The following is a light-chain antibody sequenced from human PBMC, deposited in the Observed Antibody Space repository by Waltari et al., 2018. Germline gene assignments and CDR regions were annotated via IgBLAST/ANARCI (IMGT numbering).Light chain of an antibody. CDR3: QRYNSALSLT. CDR2: AAS. CDR1: HGIGNF. Sequence: IQMTQSPSSLPASVGDRVTITCRASHGIGNFLAWYQQKPGKAPKLLIYAASTLQSGVPSRFSGSGSGTDFSLSISHLQPEDVATYFCQRYNSALSLTFGGGTKVEI. J-gene: IGKJ4*01. V-gene: IGKV1-27*01.